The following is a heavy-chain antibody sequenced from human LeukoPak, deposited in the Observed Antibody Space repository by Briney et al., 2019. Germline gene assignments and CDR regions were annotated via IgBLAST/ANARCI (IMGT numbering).Heavy chain of an antibody. Sequence: GGSLRLSCAASGFTFRGFLMSWVRQTPGKGLEWVANIKQDGSEKYYADSVKGRFTISRDNAKNSLYLQMNSLRAEDTAVYYCASTSDYGGNSDFDYWGQGTLVTVSS. CDR2: IKQDGSEK. J-gene: IGHJ4*02. V-gene: IGHV3-7*01. CDR1: GFTFRGFL. D-gene: IGHD4-23*01. CDR3: ASTSDYGGNSDFDY.